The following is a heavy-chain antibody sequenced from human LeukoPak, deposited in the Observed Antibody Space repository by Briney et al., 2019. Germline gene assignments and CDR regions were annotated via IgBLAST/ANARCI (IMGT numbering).Heavy chain of an antibody. D-gene: IGHD2-15*01. CDR3: ARLGYCSGGSCYSAY. CDR2: IIPIFGTA. Sequence: SVKVSCKASGGTFSSYAISWVRQAPGQGLEWMGGIIPIFGTANYAQKFQGRVTITADESTSTAYMELSSLRSEDTAVYYCARLGYCSGGSCYSAYWGQGTLVTVSS. CDR1: GGTFSSYA. V-gene: IGHV1-69*13. J-gene: IGHJ4*02.